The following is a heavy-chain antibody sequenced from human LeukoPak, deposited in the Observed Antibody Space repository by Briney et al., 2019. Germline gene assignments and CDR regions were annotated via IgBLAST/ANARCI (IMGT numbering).Heavy chain of an antibody. CDR3: ARGYINYVDY. D-gene: IGHD5-24*01. J-gene: IGHJ4*02. CDR2: INDDGSTT. CDR1: GFTFRNSW. Sequence: GGSLRLSCAASGFTFRNSWMHWVRQAPGKGLVWVSRINDDGSTTNYADSVKGRFTISRDNAKNTLYLQVNSLRAEDTAVYFCARGYINYVDYWGQGTLVTVSS. V-gene: IGHV3-74*01.